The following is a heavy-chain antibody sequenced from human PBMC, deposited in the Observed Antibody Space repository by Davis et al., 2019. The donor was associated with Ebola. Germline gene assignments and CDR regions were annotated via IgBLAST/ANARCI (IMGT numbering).Heavy chain of an antibody. Sequence: PSETLSLTCAVSGGSISSGGYSWSWIRQPPGKGLEWIGYIYHRGSTYYNPSLKSRVTISVDRSKNQFSLKLSSVTAADTAVYYCARAGDYADYWGQGTLVTVSS. CDR1: GGSISSGGYS. D-gene: IGHD3-16*01. CDR2: IYHRGST. V-gene: IGHV4-30-2*01. J-gene: IGHJ4*02. CDR3: ARAGDYADY.